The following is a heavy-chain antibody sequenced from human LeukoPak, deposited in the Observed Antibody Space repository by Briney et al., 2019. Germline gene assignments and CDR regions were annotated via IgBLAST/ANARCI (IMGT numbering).Heavy chain of an antibody. D-gene: IGHD6-19*01. CDR1: GGSISSGGYY. J-gene: IGHJ4*02. CDR2: IYYSGST. CDR3: AREWLAYYFDY. Sequence: SETLSLTCTASGGSISSGGYYWSWIRQHPGKGLEWIGYIYYSGSTYYNPSLKSRVTISVDTSKNQFSPKLSSVTAADTAVYYCAREWLAYYFDYWGRGTLVTVSS. V-gene: IGHV4-31*03.